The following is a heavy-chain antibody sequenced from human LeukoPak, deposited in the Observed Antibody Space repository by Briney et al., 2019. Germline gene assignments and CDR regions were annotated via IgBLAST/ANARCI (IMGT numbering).Heavy chain of an antibody. J-gene: IGHJ4*02. CDR2: TYYRSKWYN. CDR3: ARDLSLAMYE. CDR1: GDSVSSNSAA. D-gene: IGHD6-6*01. V-gene: IGHV6-1*01. Sequence: SQTLSLTCAISGDSVSSNSAAWNWIRQSPSRGLEWLGRTYYRSKWYNDYAVSGKSRITISPDTSTNQFFLQLNSVTPEDTAVYYCARDLSLAMYEWGQGTLVTVSS.